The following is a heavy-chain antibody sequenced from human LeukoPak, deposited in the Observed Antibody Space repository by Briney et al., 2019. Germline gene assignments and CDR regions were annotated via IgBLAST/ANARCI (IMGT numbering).Heavy chain of an antibody. CDR1: GFTFSDHY. V-gene: IGHV3-72*01. CDR3: ANNGMDV. J-gene: IGHJ6*02. Sequence: GGSLRLSCAASGFTFSDHYMDWVRQAPGKGLEWVGRTRNKANSYTTEYAASVKGRFTISRDDSKNSLYLQMNSLETEDTAVYYCANNGMDVWGQGTTVTVSS. CDR2: TRNKANSYTT.